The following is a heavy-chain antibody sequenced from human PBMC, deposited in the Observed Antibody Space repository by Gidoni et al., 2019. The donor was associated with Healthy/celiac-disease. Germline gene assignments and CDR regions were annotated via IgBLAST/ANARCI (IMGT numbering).Heavy chain of an antibody. J-gene: IGHJ5*02. CDR3: ASITMIVVPGIGPFDP. CDR2: IYYSGST. V-gene: IGHV4-39*07. Sequence: QLQLQESGPGLVKPSETLSLTCTVSGGSISSSSYYWGWIRQPPGKGLEWIGSIYYSGSTYYNPSLKSRVTISVDTSKNQFSLKLSSVTAADTAVYYCASITMIVVPGIGPFDPWGQGTLVTVSS. CDR1: GGSISSSSYY. D-gene: IGHD3-22*01.